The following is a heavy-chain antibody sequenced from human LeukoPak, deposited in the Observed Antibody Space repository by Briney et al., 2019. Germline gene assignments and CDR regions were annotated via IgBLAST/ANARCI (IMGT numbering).Heavy chain of an antibody. CDR1: GFSLSRYE. D-gene: IGHD3-16*01. V-gene: IGHV3-48*03. Sequence: PGGSLRLSCEASGFSLSRYEMNWVRRAPGKGLEWLSYISVRGRTIHYADSVRGRFTISKDNAKNLFYLHIDSLRGEDTAGYYCARWIGGGGGSQPIRGLDVWGQGTTVIVSS. CDR2: ISVRGRTI. CDR3: ARWIGGGGGSQPIRGLDV. J-gene: IGHJ6*02.